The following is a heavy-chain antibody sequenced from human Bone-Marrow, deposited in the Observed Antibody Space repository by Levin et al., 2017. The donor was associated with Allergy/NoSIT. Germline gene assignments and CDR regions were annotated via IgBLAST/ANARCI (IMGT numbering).Heavy chain of an antibody. V-gene: IGHV3-53*01. CDR3: ARDRSGHSNDAFDI. CDR1: GFTVSSNY. J-gene: IGHJ3*02. CDR2: IYSGGST. Sequence: LSLTCAASGFTVSSNYMSWVRQAPGKGLEWVSVIYSGGSTYYADSVKGRFTISRDNSKNTLYLQMNSLRAEDTAVYYCARDRSGHSNDAFDIWGQGTMVTVSS. D-gene: IGHD6-19*01.